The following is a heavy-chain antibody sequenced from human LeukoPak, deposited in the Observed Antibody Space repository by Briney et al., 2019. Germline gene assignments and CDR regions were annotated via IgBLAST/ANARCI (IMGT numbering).Heavy chain of an antibody. CDR1: GGSFSGYY. CDR3: ASLDVYNMNFDY. J-gene: IGHJ4*02. V-gene: IGHV4-59*10. D-gene: IGHD5-24*01. CDR2: IYTSGST. Sequence: SETLSLTCAVYGGSFSGYYWSWIRQPAGKGLEWIGRIYTSGSTSYNPSLKSRVTMSVDTSKNQFSLKLSSVSAADTAVYYCASLDVYNMNFDYWGQGALVTVSS.